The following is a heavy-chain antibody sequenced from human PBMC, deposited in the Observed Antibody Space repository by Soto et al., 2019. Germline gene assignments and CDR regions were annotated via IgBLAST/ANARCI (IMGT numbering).Heavy chain of an antibody. CDR2: IDPSDSYT. Sequence: GESLKISCKGSGYSFTSYWISWVRQVPGKGLEWMGRIDPSDSYTNYSPSFQGHVTISADKSISTAYLQWSSLKASDTAMYYCARRHPLGKPYCYYGMDVWGQGTTVTVSS. CDR1: GYSFTSYW. J-gene: IGHJ6*02. D-gene: IGHD3-16*01. V-gene: IGHV5-10-1*01. CDR3: ARRHPLGKPYCYYGMDV.